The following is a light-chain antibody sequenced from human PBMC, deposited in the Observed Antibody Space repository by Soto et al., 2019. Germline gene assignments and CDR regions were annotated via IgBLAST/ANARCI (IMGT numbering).Light chain of an antibody. Sequence: QSVLTQPPSVSGAPGQRVTISCTGSSSNIGAGYNVHWYQQVPGTPPKLLIYGDSNRPSGVPDRFSGSKSGTSASLAITGHQAEDEADYYCQFYDSSLSGWLFGGGTKLTVL. V-gene: IGLV1-40*01. CDR2: GDS. J-gene: IGLJ3*02. CDR1: SSNIGAGYN. CDR3: QFYDSSLSGWL.